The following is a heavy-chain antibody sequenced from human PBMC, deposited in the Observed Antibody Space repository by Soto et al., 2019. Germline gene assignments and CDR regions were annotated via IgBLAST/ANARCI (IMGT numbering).Heavy chain of an antibody. Sequence: QVQLVESVGGVVQPGRSLRLSCAASGFTFSTHAMHWVRQAPGKGLECVAIVSFDGTNKYHADSVKGRFTISRDNSKNTLYLQMSGLTPEDTAVYYCARDQTGITTAGGGRIDHWGQGTLVTVSS. V-gene: IGHV3-30-3*01. D-gene: IGHD6-13*01. CDR1: GFTFSTHA. J-gene: IGHJ4*02. CDR3: ARDQTGITTAGGGRIDH. CDR2: VSFDGTNK.